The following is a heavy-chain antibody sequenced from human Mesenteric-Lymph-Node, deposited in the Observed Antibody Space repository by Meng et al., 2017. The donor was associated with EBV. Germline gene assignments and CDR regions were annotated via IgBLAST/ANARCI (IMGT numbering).Heavy chain of an antibody. CDR2: IYHSGPS. CDR1: GDSVSNGDYS. J-gene: IGHJ2*01. Sequence: QVHFQVYGSGLVEPSHALFLTCDVSGDSVSNGDYSWSWTRQPSGKGLEWIGHIYHSGPSYSNPSLRSRVSISLDRAKNEFSLMLNSVTAADTAFYYCARSFHGDWPVFDLWGRGTLVTVSS. V-gene: IGHV4-30-2*01. D-gene: IGHD4-17*01. CDR3: ARSFHGDWPVFDL.